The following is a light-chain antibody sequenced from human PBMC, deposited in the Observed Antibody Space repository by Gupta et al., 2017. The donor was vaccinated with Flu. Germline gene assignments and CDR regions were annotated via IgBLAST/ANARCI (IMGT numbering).Light chain of an antibody. J-gene: IGKJ2*01. Sequence: QVTQSPSSLPASVGDRVTITCQASQDIRQYLDWFQQKTGKVPKLLIYDASVVEAGVTSRFSASGSGTHFTLTITAVQPEDFATYHCQQYDSVPYTFGQGT. V-gene: IGKV1-33*01. CDR2: DAS. CDR1: QDIRQY. CDR3: QQYDSVPYT.